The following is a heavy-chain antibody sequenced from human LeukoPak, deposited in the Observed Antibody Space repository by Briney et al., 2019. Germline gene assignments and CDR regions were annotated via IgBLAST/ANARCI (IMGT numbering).Heavy chain of an antibody. Sequence: GESLKISCKGSGYSFTSYWIGWVRPMPGKGLEWMGIIYPGDSDTRYSPSFQGQVTISADKSISTAYLQWSSLKASDTAMYYCARQVVPAGAYNWFDPWGQGTLVTVSS. D-gene: IGHD2-2*01. CDR2: IYPGDSDT. J-gene: IGHJ5*02. CDR3: ARQVVPAGAYNWFDP. V-gene: IGHV5-51*01. CDR1: GYSFTSYW.